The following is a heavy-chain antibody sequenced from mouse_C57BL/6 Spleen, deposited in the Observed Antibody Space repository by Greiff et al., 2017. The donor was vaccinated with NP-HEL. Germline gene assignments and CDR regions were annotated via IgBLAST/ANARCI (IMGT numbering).Heavy chain of an antibody. J-gene: IGHJ4*01. Sequence: QVQLQQSGAELARPGASVKLSCKASGYTFTSYGISWVKQRTGQGLEWIGAIYPRSGNTYYNEKFKGKATLTADKSSSTAYMELRSLTSEDSAVYFCARFYDAYAMDYWGQGTSVTVSS. CDR3: ARFYDAYAMDY. D-gene: IGHD2-12*01. V-gene: IGHV1-81*01. CDR2: IYPRSGNT. CDR1: GYTFTSYG.